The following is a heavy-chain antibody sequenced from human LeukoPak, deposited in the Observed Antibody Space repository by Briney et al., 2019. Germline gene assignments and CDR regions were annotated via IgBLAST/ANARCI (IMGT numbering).Heavy chain of an antibody. CDR2: INPSGGST. V-gene: IGHV1-46*01. J-gene: IGHJ6*03. CDR3: ARDNVTTVTTNYYYYYTDV. Sequence: ASVKVSCNASGYTFTSYYMHWVRQAPGKGLEWMGLINPSGGSTSYAQKFQGRVPMTRDMSTSTVYMELSSLRSEDTAVYYCARDNVTTVTTNYYYYYTDVWGKGTTVTVSS. D-gene: IGHD4-17*01. CDR1: GYTFTSYY.